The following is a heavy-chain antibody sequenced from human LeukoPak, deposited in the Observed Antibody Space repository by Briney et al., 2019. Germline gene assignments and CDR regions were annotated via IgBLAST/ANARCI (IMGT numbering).Heavy chain of an antibody. CDR2: INHSGST. V-gene: IGHV4-34*01. J-gene: IGHJ6*03. D-gene: IGHD2-15*01. CDR3: ARDSRIHCSGGSCYGHYYYYYMDV. CDR1: GGSFSGYY. Sequence: NPSETLSLTCAVYGGSFSGYYWSWIRQPPGKGLEWIGEINHSGSTNYNPSLKSRVTISVDTSKNQFSLKLSSVTAADTAVYYCARDSRIHCSGGSCYGHYYYYYMDVWGKGTTVTVSS.